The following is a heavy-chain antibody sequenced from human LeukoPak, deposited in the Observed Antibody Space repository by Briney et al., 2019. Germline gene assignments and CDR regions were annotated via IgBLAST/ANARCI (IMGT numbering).Heavy chain of an antibody. CDR1: GGSFSGYY. J-gene: IGHJ4*02. Sequence: SETLSLTCAVYGGSFSGYYWSWIRQPPGKGLEWIGEINHSGSTNYNPSLKSRVTISVDTSKNQFSLKLSSVTAADTAVYYCARGGGTFYYDSSGYLHFDHWGQGTLVTVSS. CDR3: ARGGGTFYYDSSGYLHFDH. D-gene: IGHD3-22*01. V-gene: IGHV4-34*01. CDR2: INHSGST.